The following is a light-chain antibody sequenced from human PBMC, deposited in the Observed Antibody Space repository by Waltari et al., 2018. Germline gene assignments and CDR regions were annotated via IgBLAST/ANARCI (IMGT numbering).Light chain of an antibody. CDR1: RSNIGCFRF. Sequence: QSALTQPPSASGSLGQSVTISCTGTRSNIGCFRFFSWYQQHPGKAPKLIIFEVNKRPSGVPDRFSGSKSGNTASLTVSGLQPEDEAEYFCSSFAGFNNVIFGVGTKVTVL. CDR3: SSFAGFNNVI. V-gene: IGLV2-8*01. CDR2: EVN. J-gene: IGLJ2*01.